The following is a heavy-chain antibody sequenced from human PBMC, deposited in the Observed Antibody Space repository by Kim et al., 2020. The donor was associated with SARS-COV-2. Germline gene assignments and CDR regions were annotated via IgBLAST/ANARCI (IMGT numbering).Heavy chain of an antibody. CDR2: ANNDGRST. J-gene: IGHJ4*02. CDR1: GFTFSSYW. Sequence: GGSLRLSCTASGFTFSSYWMHWVRQAPGEGPVWVARANNDGRSTSYADSVRGRFTISRDNAKNTLYLQMNSLRAEDTAVYYCVRGPQGTYDYWGQGTLVT. CDR3: VRGPQGTYDY. V-gene: IGHV3-74*01.